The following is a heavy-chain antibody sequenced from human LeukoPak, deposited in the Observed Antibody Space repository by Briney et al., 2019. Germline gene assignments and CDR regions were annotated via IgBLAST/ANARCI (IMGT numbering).Heavy chain of an antibody. CDR2: ISGYNGNT. CDR1: GYTFTSYG. J-gene: IGHJ4*02. D-gene: IGHD2-2*01. V-gene: IGHV1-18*01. Sequence: GASVKVSCKASGYTFTSYGISWVRQAPGQGLEWMGWISGYNGNTVYAQMFQDRVTMTTDTSTSTAYMEVTNLRSDDTAMYFCARSGHCSGADCYAEGIDYWGQGTLVTVSS. CDR3: ARSGHCSGADCYAEGIDY.